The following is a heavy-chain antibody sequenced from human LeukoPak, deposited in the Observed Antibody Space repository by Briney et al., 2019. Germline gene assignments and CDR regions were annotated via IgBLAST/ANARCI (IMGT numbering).Heavy chain of an antibody. CDR2: IKQDRSEK. J-gene: IGHJ4*02. V-gene: IGHV3-7*01. CDR3: ASGSRGYSYGDLNYFDY. CDR1: GFTFTNYW. Sequence: PGGSLRLSCAASGFTFTNYWMSWVRQAPGKGLELVANIKQDRSEKYYVDSVKGRFTISRDNAKNSLYLQMNSLRAEDTAVYYCASGSRGYSYGDLNYFDYWGQGTLVTVSS. D-gene: IGHD5-18*01.